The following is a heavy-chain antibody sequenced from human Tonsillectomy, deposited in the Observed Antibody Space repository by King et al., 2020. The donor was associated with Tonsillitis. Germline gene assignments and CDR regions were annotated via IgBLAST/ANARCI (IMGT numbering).Heavy chain of an antibody. Sequence: VQLVESGGGVVQPGRSLRLSCAASGFTFSSYGMHWVRQAPGKGLEWVAVIWYDGSNKDYADSVKGRFTISRDNSKNTLYLQMNSLRAEDTAVYYCARDRWITMVRGVMDCWGQGTLVTVSS. CDR1: GFTFSSYG. J-gene: IGHJ4*02. CDR2: IWYDGSNK. CDR3: ARDRWITMVRGVMDC. V-gene: IGHV3-33*08. D-gene: IGHD3-10*01.